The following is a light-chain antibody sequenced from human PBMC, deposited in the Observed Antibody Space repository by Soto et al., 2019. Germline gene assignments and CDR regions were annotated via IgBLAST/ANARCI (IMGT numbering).Light chain of an antibody. CDR2: DAS. CDR3: RQRSHWLGT. V-gene: IGKV3-11*01. J-gene: IGKJ1*01. Sequence: WRASQSVSSYLAWYQQKPGQAPRLLIYDASNRATGIPARFSGSGSGTDSTLACSRVMPADPVVYCCRQRSHWLGTFGQGTKVDIK. CDR1: QSVSSY.